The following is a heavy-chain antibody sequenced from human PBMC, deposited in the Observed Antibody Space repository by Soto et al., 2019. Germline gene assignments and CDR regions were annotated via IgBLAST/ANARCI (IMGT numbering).Heavy chain of an antibody. Sequence: QVQLVQSGAEVKKPGSSVKVSCKASGGTFSSYAISWVRQAPGQGLEWMGGIIPISGTANYAQKFQGRVTITADECRSTAYMEVSSLRSEVTAVYYCARSPGSSTCVEIYYYHYYGIDDWGQGTTVTVSS. D-gene: IGHD2-2*01. CDR3: ARSPGSSTCVEIYYYHYYGIDD. CDR1: GGTFSSYA. V-gene: IGHV1-69*01. J-gene: IGHJ6*02. CDR2: IIPISGTA.